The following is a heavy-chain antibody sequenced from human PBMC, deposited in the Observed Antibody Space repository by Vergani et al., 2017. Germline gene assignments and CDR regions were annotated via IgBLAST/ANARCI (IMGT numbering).Heavy chain of an antibody. CDR2: IIPIFGTA. V-gene: IGHV1-69*13. J-gene: IGHJ6*02. D-gene: IGHD3-10*01. Sequence: QVQLMQSGAEVKKPGASMKVSCKASGYTFTSYGISWVRQAPGQGLEWMGGIIPIFGTANYAQKFQGRVTITADESTSTAYMELSSLRSEDTAVYYCARATRGSGPYGMDVWGQGTTVTVSS. CDR1: GYTFTSYG. CDR3: ARATRGSGPYGMDV.